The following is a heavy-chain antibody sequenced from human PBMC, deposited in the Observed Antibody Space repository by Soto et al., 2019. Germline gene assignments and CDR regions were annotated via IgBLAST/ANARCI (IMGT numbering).Heavy chain of an antibody. CDR2: ISANGEST. D-gene: IGHD6-13*01. CDR1: GFTLRNYA. Sequence: EVQLLESGGGLVQPGGSLRLSCAASGFTLRNYAMSWVRQAPGKGLEWVSSISANGESTDYADFVKGRFTVSRDTSRNTVYLPVNSRRAEDTAVYYCSSGHGDGYVHFVPWGQGTLVTVSS. V-gene: IGHV3-23*01. CDR3: SSGHGDGYVHFVP. J-gene: IGHJ5*02.